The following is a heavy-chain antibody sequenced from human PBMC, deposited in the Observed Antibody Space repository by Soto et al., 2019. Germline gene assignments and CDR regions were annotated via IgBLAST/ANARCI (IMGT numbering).Heavy chain of an antibody. D-gene: IGHD6-6*01. V-gene: IGHV1-24*01. Sequence: QVQLVQSGAEVKKPGASVKVSCKVSGYTLTELSMHWVRQAPGKGLEWMGGFDPEDGETIYAQKFQGRVNLTEETSKDQAYMELSSLRSEDTAVYYCATTKEGIAARRGRYYFDYWGQGTLVTVSS. J-gene: IGHJ4*02. CDR2: FDPEDGET. CDR1: GYTLTELS. CDR3: ATTKEGIAARRGRYYFDY.